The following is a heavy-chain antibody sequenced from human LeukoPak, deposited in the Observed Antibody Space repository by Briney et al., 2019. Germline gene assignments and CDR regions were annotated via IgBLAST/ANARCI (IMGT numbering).Heavy chain of an antibody. V-gene: IGHV3-30*02. CDR1: GFTFSSYG. CDR3: AKVRGHQLVNPFDY. J-gene: IGHJ4*02. CDR2: IRYDGSNK. D-gene: IGHD1-1*01. Sequence: GGSLRLSCAASGFTFSSYGMHWVRQAPGKGLEWVAFIRYDGSNKYYADSVKGRFTISRDNSKNTLYLQMNSLRAEDTAVYYCAKVRGHQLVNPFDYWGQGTLVTVSS.